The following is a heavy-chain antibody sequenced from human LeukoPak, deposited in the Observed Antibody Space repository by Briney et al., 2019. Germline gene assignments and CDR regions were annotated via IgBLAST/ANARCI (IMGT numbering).Heavy chain of an antibody. CDR2: INPNSGGT. J-gene: IGHJ4*02. D-gene: IGHD3-10*02. Sequence: ASVKVSCQASGYTFTGYYMHWVRQAPGQGLEWMGWINPNSGGTNYAQKFQGRVTMTRDTSISAAYMELSRLRSDDTAAYYCARVSIVRGVIIVGDYWGQGTLVTVSS. CDR1: GYTFTGYY. CDR3: ARVSIVRGVIIVGDY. V-gene: IGHV1-2*02.